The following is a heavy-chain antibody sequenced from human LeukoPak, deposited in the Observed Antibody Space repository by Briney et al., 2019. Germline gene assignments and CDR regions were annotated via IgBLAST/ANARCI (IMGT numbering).Heavy chain of an antibody. J-gene: IGHJ5*02. Sequence: VASVKVSCKASGYTFTSYDINWVRQATGQGLEWMGWMNPNSGNTGYAQKFQGRVTMTRNTSISTAYMELRSLRSDDTAVYYCARVVSITGIWTDYNWFDPWGQGTLVTVSS. CDR2: MNPNSGNT. CDR3: ARVVSITGIWTDYNWFDP. CDR1: GYTFTSYD. V-gene: IGHV1-8*01. D-gene: IGHD1-20*01.